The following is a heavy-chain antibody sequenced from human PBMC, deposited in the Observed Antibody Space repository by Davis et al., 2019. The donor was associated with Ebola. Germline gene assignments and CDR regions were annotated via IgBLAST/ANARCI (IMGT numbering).Heavy chain of an antibody. Sequence: GGSLRLSCAASGFTFSSYGMHWVRQAPGKGLEWVAVISYDGSNKYYADSVKGRFTISRDNSKKTLYLQMNSLRAEDTAVYYCAREYYYGSGSGMDVWGQGTTVTVSS. V-gene: IGHV3-30*03. CDR3: AREYYYGSGSGMDV. D-gene: IGHD3-10*01. CDR2: ISYDGSNK. J-gene: IGHJ6*02. CDR1: GFTFSSYG.